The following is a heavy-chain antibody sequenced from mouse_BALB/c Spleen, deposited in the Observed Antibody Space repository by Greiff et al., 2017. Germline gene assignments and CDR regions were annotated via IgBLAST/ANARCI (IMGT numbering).Heavy chain of an antibody. D-gene: IGHD2-4*01. V-gene: IGHV2-6-7*01. CDR1: GFSLTGYG. Sequence: VKVVESGPGLVAPSQSLSITCTVSGFSLTGYGVNWVRQPPGKGLEWLGMIWGDGSTDYNSALKSRLSISKDNSKSQVFLKMNSLQTDDTARYYCARDRDYDYYAMDYWGQGTSVTVSS. CDR2: IWGDGST. CDR3: ARDRDYDYYAMDY. J-gene: IGHJ4*01.